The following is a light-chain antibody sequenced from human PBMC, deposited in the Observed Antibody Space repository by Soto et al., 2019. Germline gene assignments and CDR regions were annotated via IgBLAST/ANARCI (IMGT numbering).Light chain of an antibody. CDR1: QGVSSSY. Sequence: EIVCTQSPGTLSLTAVERDTPPSRASQGVSSSYLAWYQQKPGQAPRLLIYGASRRATGIPDRFSGSASGTDFTLTISRLEPEDFAVYFCQQYSDLPMTFGQGTRLEIK. V-gene: IGKV3-20*01. J-gene: IGKJ5*01. CDR3: QQYSDLPMT. CDR2: GAS.